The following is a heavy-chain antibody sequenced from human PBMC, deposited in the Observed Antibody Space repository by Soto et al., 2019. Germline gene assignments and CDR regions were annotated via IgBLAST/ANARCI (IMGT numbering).Heavy chain of an antibody. CDR2: INPNSGGT. V-gene: IGHV1-2*02. J-gene: IGHJ4*02. D-gene: IGHD3-10*01. CDR1: GFTFTSSA. CDR3: ARIPPPNYYGSGSYYRVSDY. Sequence: QLVQSGPEVKKPGTSVKVSCKASGFTFTSSAVQWVRQAPGQGLEWMGWINPNSGGTNYAQKFQGRVTMTRDTSISTAYMELSRLRSDDTAVYYCARIPPPNYYGSGSYYRVSDYWGQGTLVTVSS.